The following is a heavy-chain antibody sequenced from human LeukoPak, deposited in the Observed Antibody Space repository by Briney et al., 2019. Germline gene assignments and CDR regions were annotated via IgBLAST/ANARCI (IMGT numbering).Heavy chain of an antibody. CDR1: GFTFRSYG. V-gene: IGHV3-30*18. J-gene: IGHJ6*02. CDR3: AKDRHRYYGNYVYYYYYGMDV. Sequence: GGSLRLSCATSGFTFRSYGMDWVRQAPGKGLEWVAFISYDGSNKYYADSVKGRFTISRDNSKNTLYLQMNSLRAEDTAVYYCAKDRHRYYGNYVYYYYYGMDVWGQGTTVTVSS. D-gene: IGHD4-11*01. CDR2: ISYDGSNK.